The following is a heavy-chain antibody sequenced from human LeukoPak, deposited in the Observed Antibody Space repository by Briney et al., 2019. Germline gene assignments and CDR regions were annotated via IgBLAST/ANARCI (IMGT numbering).Heavy chain of an antibody. Sequence: ASVKVSCKASGYTFTSYYMHWVRQAPGQGLEWMGIINPSGGSTSYAQKFQGRVTMTRDTSTSTVYMELSSLRSEDTAVHYCATKPTVTTGFYWGQGTLVTVSS. V-gene: IGHV1-46*01. CDR3: ATKPTVTTGFY. CDR1: GYTFTSYY. J-gene: IGHJ4*02. D-gene: IGHD4-17*01. CDR2: INPSGGST.